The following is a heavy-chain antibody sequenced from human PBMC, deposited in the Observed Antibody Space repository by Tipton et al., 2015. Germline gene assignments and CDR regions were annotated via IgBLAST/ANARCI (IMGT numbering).Heavy chain of an antibody. CDR3: ARKRLWSSGWWHGTNELDYYHGMDV. CDR1: AYSISSDYY. CDR2: ISHSGNT. D-gene: IGHD6-19*01. J-gene: IGHJ6*02. Sequence: TLSLTCAVSAYSISSDYYWGWIRQPPGKGLEWIGSISHSGNTYYNPSLKSRVTMSRDTSKNQFSLKLTSVTAADTAVYYCARKRLWSSGWWHGTNELDYYHGMDVWGQGTTVTVSS. V-gene: IGHV4-38-2*01.